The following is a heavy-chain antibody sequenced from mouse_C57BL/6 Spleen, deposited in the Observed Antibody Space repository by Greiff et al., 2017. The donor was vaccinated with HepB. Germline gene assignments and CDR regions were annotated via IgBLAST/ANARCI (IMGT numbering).Heavy chain of an antibody. D-gene: IGHD1-1*01. CDR1: GFTFSDAW. CDR3: TRRYGSYYYAMDY. Sequence: EVQLVESGGGLVQPGGSMKLSCAASGFTFSDAWMDWVRQSPEKGLEWVAEIRNKANNHATYYAESVKGRFTISRDDSKSSVYLQMNSLRAEDTGIYYCTRRYGSYYYAMDYWGQGTSVTVSS. J-gene: IGHJ4*01. CDR2: IRNKANNHAT. V-gene: IGHV6-6*01.